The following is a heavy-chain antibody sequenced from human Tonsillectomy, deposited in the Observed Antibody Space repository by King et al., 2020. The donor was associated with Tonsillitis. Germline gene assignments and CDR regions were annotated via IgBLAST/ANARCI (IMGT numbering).Heavy chain of an antibody. V-gene: IGHV3-23*04. CDR1: GFSFSSYT. D-gene: IGHD4-23*01. Sequence: VQLVESGGGLVQPGGSLRLSCAASGFSFSSYTMHWVRQAPGKGLEWVSGISGRGGSTFYADSVKGRFTIFRDNYKKTLYLQMNSLRAEDRAVYYCSKDYGGNSPWAWGQGTLVTVSS. CDR2: ISGRGGST. J-gene: IGHJ5*02. CDR3: SKDYGGNSPWA.